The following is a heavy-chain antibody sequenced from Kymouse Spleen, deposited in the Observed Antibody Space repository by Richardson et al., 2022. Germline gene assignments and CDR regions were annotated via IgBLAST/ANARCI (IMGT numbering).Heavy chain of an antibody. V-gene: IGHV3-9*01. CDR1: GFTFDDYA. CDR3: AKDDAAAGTTLFDY. D-gene: IGHD6-13*01. Sequence: EVQLVESGGGLVQPGRSLRLSCAASGFTFDDYAMHWVRQAPGKGLEWVSGISWNSGSIGYADSVKGRFTISRDNAKNSLYLQMNSLRAEDTALYYCAKDDAAAGTTLFDYWGQGTLVTVSS. J-gene: IGHJ4*02. CDR2: ISWNSGSI.